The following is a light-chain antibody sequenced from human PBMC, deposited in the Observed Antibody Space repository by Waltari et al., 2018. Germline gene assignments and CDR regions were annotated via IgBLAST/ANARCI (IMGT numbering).Light chain of an antibody. V-gene: IGKV1-17*03. CDR2: AAS. CDR1: QTISSY. J-gene: IGKJ4*01. CDR3: QQHNSHPLT. Sequence: DIQMTQSPSSLSASVGDRVTITCRASQTISSYLAWYQQKSGKVPKLLIYAASSLESGVPSRFSCSGSWTEFTLTISSLQPEDFATYYCQQHNSHPLTFGGGTKVEIK.